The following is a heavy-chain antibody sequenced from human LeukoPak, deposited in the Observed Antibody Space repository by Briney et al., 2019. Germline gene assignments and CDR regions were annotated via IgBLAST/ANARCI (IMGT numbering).Heavy chain of an antibody. D-gene: IGHD3-22*01. CDR3: ARAPAEIGGYYPEYFRH. V-gene: IGHV3-74*01. Sequence: GGSRRLSCPASGFPFRRYCMNWARQAPGKGLVWVSRIKSDGSTNSAASVKGRFTISRDNAKNTVSLQMNSLRAEDTGVYYCARAPAEIGGYYPEYFRHWGQGTLVTVSS. CDR1: GFPFRRYC. J-gene: IGHJ1*01. CDR2: IKSDGST.